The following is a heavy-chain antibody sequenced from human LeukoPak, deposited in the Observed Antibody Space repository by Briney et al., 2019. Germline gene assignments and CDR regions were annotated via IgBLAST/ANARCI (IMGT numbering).Heavy chain of an antibody. CDR2: MNPNSGNT. D-gene: IGHD3-10*01. CDR1: GYTFTSYD. Sequence: GASVKVSCKASGYTFTSYDINRVRPAPGQGLEWMGWMNPNSGNTGYAQKFQGRVTMTRITSISTAYMELSSLISEDMAVYYCTRRGDIYLFDYWGQGTLVTVSS. CDR3: TRRGDIYLFDY. V-gene: IGHV1-8*01. J-gene: IGHJ4*02.